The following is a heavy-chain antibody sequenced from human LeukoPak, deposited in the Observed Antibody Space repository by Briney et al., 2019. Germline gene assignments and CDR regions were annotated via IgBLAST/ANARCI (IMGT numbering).Heavy chain of an antibody. D-gene: IGHD4-17*01. V-gene: IGHV1-18*01. Sequence: GASVKVSCKASGYTFTTYAINWVRQAPGQGLEWMGWISPSDGNTNYAQRLQGRVTMTADTSTSTVYMELRSLRSDNTAVYYCARVRTVTTVDLWGQGTLLTVSS. J-gene: IGHJ5*02. CDR2: ISPSDGNT. CDR3: ARVRTVTTVDL. CDR1: GYTFTTYA.